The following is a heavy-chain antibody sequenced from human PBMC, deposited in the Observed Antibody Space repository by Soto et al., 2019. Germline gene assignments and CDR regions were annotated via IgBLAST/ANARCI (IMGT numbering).Heavy chain of an antibody. CDR2: ISSTADGT. J-gene: IGHJ4*02. CDR1: GFTFSNYA. V-gene: IGHV3-23*01. D-gene: IGHD1-26*01. Sequence: EVQLLESGGGLVQPGGSLRLSCAASGFTFSNYAMGWVRQAPGKGLVWVSTISSTADGTDYADSVKGRFTISRDNYRNTLYLQMNSLRAEDTAVYYCAQAISRERQIDYWGQGTLVTVSS. CDR3: AQAISRERQIDY.